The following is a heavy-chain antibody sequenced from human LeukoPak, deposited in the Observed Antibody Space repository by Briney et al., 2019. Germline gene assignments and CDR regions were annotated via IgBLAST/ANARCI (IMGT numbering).Heavy chain of an antibody. CDR3: AREGTFGYSSSSTDY. D-gene: IGHD6-6*01. CDR2: VNPGGGST. CDR1: GYIFSSYH. Sequence: ASVKVSCKASGYIFSSYHIHWVRQAPGQGLESMGIVNPGGGSTSYAQKFQGRVTMTRDTSTSTVYMELRSLRSEDTAVYYCAREGTFGYSSSSTDYWGQGTLVTVSS. V-gene: IGHV1-46*01. J-gene: IGHJ4*02.